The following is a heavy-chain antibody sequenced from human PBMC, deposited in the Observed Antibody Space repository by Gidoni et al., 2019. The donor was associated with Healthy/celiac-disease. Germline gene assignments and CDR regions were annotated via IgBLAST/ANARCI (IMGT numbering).Heavy chain of an antibody. Sequence: QVQLQQWGAGLLKPSETLSLTCAVYGGSFSGYYWIGEINHSGSTNYNPSLKSRVTISVDTSKNQFSLKLSSVTAADTAVYYCAGMMYSSSPFRYYYMDVWGKGTTVTVSS. CDR3: AGMMYSSSPFRYYYMDV. CDR2: INHSGST. J-gene: IGHJ6*03. CDR1: GGSFSGYY. D-gene: IGHD6-6*01. V-gene: IGHV4-34*01.